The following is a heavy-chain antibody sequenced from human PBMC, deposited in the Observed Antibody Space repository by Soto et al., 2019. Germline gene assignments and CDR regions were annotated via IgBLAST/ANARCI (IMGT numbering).Heavy chain of an antibody. D-gene: IGHD1-7*01. CDR1: GYTLTGHY. J-gene: IGHJ4*02. Sequence: QVQLVQSGAEVKHPGASMKVSCKASGYTLTGHYMHWVRQAPGQGLEWLGWINPNSGGTNYAQNFQGRVTMTSDTSISTAYMELSRLTSVDTAVYFCARDDGTTSGVDSWGQGTLVIVSS. CDR3: ARDDGTTSGVDS. V-gene: IGHV1-2*02. CDR2: INPNSGGT.